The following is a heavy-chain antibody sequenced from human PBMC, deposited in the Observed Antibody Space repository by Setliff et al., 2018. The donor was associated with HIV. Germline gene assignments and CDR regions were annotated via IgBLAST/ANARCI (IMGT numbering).Heavy chain of an antibody. CDR1: EFTFSTYA. V-gene: IGHV3-23*01. CDR2: IGSNGGST. CDR3: TTAPDYGADGGH. D-gene: IGHD4-17*01. Sequence: GGSLRLSCAASEFTFSTYAMSWVRQAPGKGLEWVSVIGSNGGSTYYADSVKGRFTVSRDNSKNTLYLQMNSLRAEDTAVYYCTTAPDYGADGGHWGQGTLVTVSS. J-gene: IGHJ4*02.